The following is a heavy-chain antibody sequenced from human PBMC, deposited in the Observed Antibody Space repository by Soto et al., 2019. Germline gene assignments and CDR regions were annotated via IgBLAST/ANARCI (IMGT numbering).Heavy chain of an antibody. D-gene: IGHD6-19*01. V-gene: IGHV1-3*01. J-gene: IGHJ4*02. CDR3: ARDLSAHSTGWYYFDY. Sequence: QVLLVQSGAEVKKPGASVKVSCKASGYTFTSYAIHWVRQAPGQRLEWMGWINVGNGNTRYSQKFQGRVTITRDRSASTAQIELSSLRSEDTAIYYCARDLSAHSTGWYYFDYWGQGTLVTVSS. CDR2: INVGNGNT. CDR1: GYTFTSYA.